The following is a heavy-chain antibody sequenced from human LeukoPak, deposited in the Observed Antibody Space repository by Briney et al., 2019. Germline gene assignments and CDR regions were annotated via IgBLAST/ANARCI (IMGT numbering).Heavy chain of an antibody. CDR1: GLTFIHAW. D-gene: IGHD6-19*01. CDR2: IRSKAEGGTT. V-gene: IGHV3-15*01. J-gene: IGHJ4*02. Sequence: GGSLRLSCAASGLTFIHAWMSWVRQAPGKGLEWVGRIRSKAEGGTTDYAAPVKGRFTISRDDSKNTLYLQMNSLQSEDTAVYYCTTTQPFSIAVAGTRLDYWGQGTLVTVSS. CDR3: TTTQPFSIAVAGTRLDY.